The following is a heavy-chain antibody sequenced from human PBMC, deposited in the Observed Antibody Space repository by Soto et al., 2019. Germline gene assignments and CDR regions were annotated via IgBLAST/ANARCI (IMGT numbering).Heavy chain of an antibody. CDR3: AKTAGYDYVCGRSVLDS. J-gene: IGHJ5*01. Sequence: PGGSLRLSCAGSGFTFSSYGMHWVRQAPGKGLEWVAVISYDGSDKYYGDSVKGRFTISRDDSKNTLYLQMNSLRVEDTAIYYCAKTAGYDYVCGRSVLDSWGQGSLVIGSS. V-gene: IGHV3-30*18. D-gene: IGHD3-16*01. CDR1: GFTFSSYG. CDR2: ISYDGSDK.